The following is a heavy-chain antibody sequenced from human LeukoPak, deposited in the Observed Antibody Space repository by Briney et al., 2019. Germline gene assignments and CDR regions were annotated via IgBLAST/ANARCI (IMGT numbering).Heavy chain of an antibody. CDR3: ARDRGAAAVDY. V-gene: IGHV3-21*06. J-gene: IGHJ4*02. Sequence: GGSLRLSCAASVFTFSSYSMNWVRQAPGKGLEWVSSISSSSSYIYYADSVKGRYTIAKDNANNALYLQMNSLRAEDTAVYYCARDRGAAAVDYWGQGTLVTVSS. D-gene: IGHD6-13*01. CDR1: VFTFSSYS. CDR2: ISSSSSYI.